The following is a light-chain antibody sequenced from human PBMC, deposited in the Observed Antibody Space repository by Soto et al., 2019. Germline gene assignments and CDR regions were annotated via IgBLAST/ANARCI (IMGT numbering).Light chain of an antibody. J-gene: IGKJ2*01. Sequence: DIQMTQSPSSLSASVGDSVTITCRASQNINNYLSWYQHKPGKAPKLLIYAASNLQSGVLSSFSGSRSGTEFTLTISRLYPEDFVTYYCQQSYSMPQTFGQGTKLEI. CDR1: QNINNY. CDR3: QQSYSMPQT. V-gene: IGKV1-39*01. CDR2: AAS.